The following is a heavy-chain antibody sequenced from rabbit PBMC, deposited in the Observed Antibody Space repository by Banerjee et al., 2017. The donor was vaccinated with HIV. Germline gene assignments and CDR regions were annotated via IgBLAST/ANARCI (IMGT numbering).Heavy chain of an antibody. Sequence: QEQLEESGGDLVKPEGSLTLTCTASGFDFSSFGVSWVRQAPGKGLEWIACIYTSSGSTWYASWAKGRFTISKTSSTTVTLQMTSLTAADTATYFCARGNTVGGSGYNLWGPGTLVTVS. CDR1: GFDFSSFG. CDR3: ARGNTVGGSGYNL. J-gene: IGHJ4*01. V-gene: IGHV1S45*01. D-gene: IGHD1-1*01. CDR2: IYTSSGST.